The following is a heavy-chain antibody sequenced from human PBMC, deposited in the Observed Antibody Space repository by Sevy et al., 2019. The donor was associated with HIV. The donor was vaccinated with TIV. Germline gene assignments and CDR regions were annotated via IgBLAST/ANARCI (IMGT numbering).Heavy chain of an antibody. CDR3: ARDSLLRYFDW. V-gene: IGHV3-74*01. D-gene: IGHD3-9*01. CDR2: INSDGSST. J-gene: IGHJ4*02. Sequence: GGSLRLSCAASGFTFSSYWMHWVRQAPGKGLVWVSRINSDGSSTSYANSVKGRFTISRDNAKNTLYLQMNSLRAEDTAVYYCARDSLLRYFDWWGQGTLVTVSS. CDR1: GFTFSSYW.